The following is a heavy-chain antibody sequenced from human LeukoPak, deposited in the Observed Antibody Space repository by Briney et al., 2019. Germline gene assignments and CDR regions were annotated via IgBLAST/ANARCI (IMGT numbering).Heavy chain of an antibody. CDR3: ATDWDSSSWRPN. CDR2: FDPEDGET. J-gene: IGHJ4*02. V-gene: IGHV1-24*01. D-gene: IGHD6-13*01. Sequence: SVKVSCKVSGYTLTELSMHWVRQAPGKGLEWMGGFDPEDGETIYAQKFQGRVTMTEDTSTDTAYMELSSLRSEDTAVYYCATDWDSSSWRPNWGQGTLVTVSS. CDR1: GYTLTELS.